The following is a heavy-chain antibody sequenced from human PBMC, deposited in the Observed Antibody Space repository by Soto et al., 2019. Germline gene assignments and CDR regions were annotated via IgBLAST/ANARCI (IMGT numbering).Heavy chain of an antibody. CDR1: GFTFSNYA. CDR3: AKDKGVFNWATSYFDY. J-gene: IGHJ4*02. V-gene: IGHV3-30*18. Sequence: LRLSCAASGFTFSNYAMHWVRQAPGKGLEWVALTSYDGNNEYYTDSVKGRFTISRDNSKNTLFLQMNSPRPEDTAVYYCAKDKGVFNWATSYFDYWGQGALVTVSS. CDR2: TSYDGNNE. D-gene: IGHD1-1*01.